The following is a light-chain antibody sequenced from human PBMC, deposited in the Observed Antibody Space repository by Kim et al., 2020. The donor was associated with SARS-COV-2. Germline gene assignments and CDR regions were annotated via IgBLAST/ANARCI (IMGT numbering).Light chain of an antibody. V-gene: IGLV3-19*01. CDR3: NPRDSNDNVV. CDR2: GKN. J-gene: IGLJ2*01. Sequence: SELTQDSAVSVALGQTVRITCQGDSLRRYYATWSPQKPGHAPILVIYGKNNRPSGIPDRCSGSSSGNTASLTITGAQAEDEADYYCNPRDSNDNVVFGGGTSLTVL. CDR1: SLRRYY.